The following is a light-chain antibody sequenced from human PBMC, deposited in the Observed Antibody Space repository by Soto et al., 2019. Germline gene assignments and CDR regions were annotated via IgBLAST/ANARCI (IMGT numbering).Light chain of an antibody. CDR3: QHYVSSPSRLT. Sequence: EVVLTQSPGTLSLSPGERATLSCRASQSISSSYLAWYQQKPGQAPRLFIYNASNRATGIPDRFSGGGSGTDFTLTISRLEPEDFAVYYCQHYVSSPSRLTFGGGTKVEIK. CDR1: QSISSSY. V-gene: IGKV3-20*01. J-gene: IGKJ4*01. CDR2: NAS.